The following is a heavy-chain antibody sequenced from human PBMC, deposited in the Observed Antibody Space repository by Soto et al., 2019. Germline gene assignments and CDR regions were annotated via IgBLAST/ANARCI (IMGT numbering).Heavy chain of an antibody. D-gene: IGHD4-17*01. V-gene: IGHV4-34*01. J-gene: IGHJ4*01. Sequence: SETLSLTCAVNGGSFSGYSWTWIRQAPGKGLDWIGEINYTGTTNYSPSLKSRVTLSVDTSKNQFSLELRSVSAADTAVYYCARGLLPKATTVTGSHYFDY. CDR3: ARGLLPKATTVTGSHYFDY. CDR2: INYTGTT. CDR1: GGSFSGYS.